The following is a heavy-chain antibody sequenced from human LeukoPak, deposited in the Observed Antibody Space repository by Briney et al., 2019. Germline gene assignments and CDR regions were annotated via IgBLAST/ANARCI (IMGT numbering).Heavy chain of an antibody. CDR2: IYTSGST. CDR3: ARHTGYDFWSGYYYYYYMDV. Sequence: SETLSLTCTVSGGSISSYYWSWIRQPPGKGLEWIGYIYTSGSTNYNPSLKSRVTISVDTSKNQFSLKLSSVTAADTAVYYCARHTGYDFWSGYYYYYYMDVWGKGTTVTVSS. J-gene: IGHJ6*03. D-gene: IGHD3-3*01. CDR1: GGSISSYY. V-gene: IGHV4-4*09.